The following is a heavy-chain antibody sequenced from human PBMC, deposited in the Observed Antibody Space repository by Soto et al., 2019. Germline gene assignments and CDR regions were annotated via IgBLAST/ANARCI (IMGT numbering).Heavy chain of an antibody. V-gene: IGHV4-34*01. Sequence: SETLSLTCAVYGGSFSCYYWSWIRQPPGKGLEWIGEINHSGSTNYNPSLKSRVTISVDTSKNQFSLKLSSVTAADTAVYYCARDTMITFGGVKGMDVWGQGTTVTVSS. D-gene: IGHD3-16*01. CDR1: GGSFSCYY. CDR3: ARDTMITFGGVKGMDV. CDR2: INHSGST. J-gene: IGHJ6*02.